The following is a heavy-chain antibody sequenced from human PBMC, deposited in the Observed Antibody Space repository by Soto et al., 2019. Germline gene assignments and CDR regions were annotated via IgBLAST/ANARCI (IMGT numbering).Heavy chain of an antibody. D-gene: IGHD2-2*01. CDR3: AKPNLYCSSTSCYDY. CDR2: ISGSGGNT. Sequence: GGSLRLSCAASGFTFSSYAMSWVRQAPGRGLEWVSAISGSGGNTYYEDSVKGRFTISRDNSKNTLYLQMNSLRAEDTAVYYCAKPNLYCSSTSCYDYWGQGTLVTVSS. V-gene: IGHV3-23*01. CDR1: GFTFSSYA. J-gene: IGHJ4*02.